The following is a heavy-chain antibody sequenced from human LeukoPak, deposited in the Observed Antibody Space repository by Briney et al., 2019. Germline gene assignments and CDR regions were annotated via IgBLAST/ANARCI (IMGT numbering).Heavy chain of an antibody. V-gene: IGHV1-46*01. CDR1: GYTFTSYY. CDR2: INPSGGST. Sequence: ASVTVSCKASGYTFTSYYMHWVRQAPGQGLEWMGIINPSGGSTSYAQKFQGRVTMTRDTSTSTVYMELSSLRSEDTAVYYCARAGTRAARRFNWLDYWGQGTLVTVSS. J-gene: IGHJ4*02. D-gene: IGHD6-6*01. CDR3: ARAGTRAARRFNWLDY.